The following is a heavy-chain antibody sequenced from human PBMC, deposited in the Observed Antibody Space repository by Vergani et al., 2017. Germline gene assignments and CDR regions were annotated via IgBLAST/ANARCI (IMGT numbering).Heavy chain of an antibody. CDR1: GGSISSSSYY. D-gene: IGHD5-24*01. CDR3: ARRDGDNYSVDY. CDR2: IYYSGSN. V-gene: IGHV4-39*01. J-gene: IGHJ4*02. Sequence: QLQLQESGPGLVKPSETLSLTCTVSGGSISSSSYYWGWIRPPPGKGLEWIGSIYYSGSNYYTPSLKSLVTISVDTSKNQFSLKLSSVTAADTAVYYCARRDGDNYSVDYWGQGTLVTVSS.